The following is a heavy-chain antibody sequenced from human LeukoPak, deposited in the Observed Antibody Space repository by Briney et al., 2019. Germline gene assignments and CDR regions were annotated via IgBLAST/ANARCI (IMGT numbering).Heavy chain of an antibody. Sequence: GGSLRLSCAASGFTFSSYGMHWVRQAPGKGLEGVAFIRYDGTTKYYVDSVKGRFTIPGDNPKKMAYLQMNNLRAEDTAIYYCVKDGEWTFDVWGQGTMVTVS. CDR2: IRYDGTTK. CDR3: VKDGEWTFDV. V-gene: IGHV3-30*02. D-gene: IGHD3-3*01. CDR1: GFTFSSYG. J-gene: IGHJ3*01.